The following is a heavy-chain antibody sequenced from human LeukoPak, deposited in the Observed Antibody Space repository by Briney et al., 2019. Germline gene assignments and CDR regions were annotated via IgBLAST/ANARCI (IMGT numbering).Heavy chain of an antibody. CDR3: ARDGLPAAGDY. Sequence: GGSLRLSCVASGFTFSSHWMRWVRQAPGKGLEWVANIKEDGGEKYYMDSVKGRFTISRDSAKNSVYLQMNSLRTEDTAIYFCARDGLPAAGDYWGQGTLVTVSS. CDR2: IKEDGGEK. J-gene: IGHJ4*02. V-gene: IGHV3-7*01. D-gene: IGHD6-13*01. CDR1: GFTFSSHW.